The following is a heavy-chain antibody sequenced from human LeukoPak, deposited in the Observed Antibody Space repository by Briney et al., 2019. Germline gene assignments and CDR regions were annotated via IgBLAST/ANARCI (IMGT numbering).Heavy chain of an antibody. D-gene: IGHD5-18*01. CDR1: GFTFSSYA. Sequence: GRSLRLSCAASGFTFSSYAMHWVRQAPGMGLEWVSALSGSGSSTYYAESVKGRFTISRDNSKSTLYLQMNSLRAEDTAVYYCAKDLSYGFDYWGQGTLVTVSS. J-gene: IGHJ4*02. V-gene: IGHV3-23*01. CDR3: AKDLSYGFDY. CDR2: LSGSGSST.